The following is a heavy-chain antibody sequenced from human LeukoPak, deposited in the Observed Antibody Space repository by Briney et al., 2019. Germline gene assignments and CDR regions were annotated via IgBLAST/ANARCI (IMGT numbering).Heavy chain of an antibody. V-gene: IGHV3-30*03. CDR2: ISHDGSNK. CDR1: GFTFSTYW. J-gene: IGHJ4*02. D-gene: IGHD2-2*01. CDR3: ARGGEVSYCSSTSCPLDY. Sequence: GGSLRLSCAASGFTFSTYWMSWVRQAPGKGLEWVAVISHDGSNKYYADSVKGRFTISRDNSKNTLYLQMNSLRAEDTAVYYCARGGEVSYCSSTSCPLDYWGQGTLVTVSS.